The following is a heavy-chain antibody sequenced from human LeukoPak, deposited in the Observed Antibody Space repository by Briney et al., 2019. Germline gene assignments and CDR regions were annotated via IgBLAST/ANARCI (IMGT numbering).Heavy chain of an antibody. J-gene: IGHJ3*02. Sequence: GGSLRLSCAASGLMLGSDWMSWVRQAPGKGLEWVANIKPDGSEKNYVDSVKGRFTISRDKEKNSLYVRLNSLRADDPAVYYCVRYYDPPVGDAFDIWGQGTLVTVSS. D-gene: IGHD3-16*01. CDR3: VRYYDPPVGDAFDI. V-gene: IGHV3-7*01. CDR2: IKPDGSEK. CDR1: GLMLGSDW.